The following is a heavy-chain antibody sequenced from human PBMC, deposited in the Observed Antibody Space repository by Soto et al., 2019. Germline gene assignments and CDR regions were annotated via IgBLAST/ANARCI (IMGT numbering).Heavy chain of an antibody. CDR2: IYSGGST. CDR3: ELWEATIPEEYYYYGMYV. D-gene: IGHD1-26*01. J-gene: IGHJ6*02. V-gene: IGHV3-66*01. Sequence: PGGSLRLSCAAFGFTVNSNYMSWVRQAPGKGQEWVSVIYSGGSTYYADSVKGRFTISRDNSKNTLYLQMNSLRAEDTAVYYCELWEATIPEEYYYYGMYVWGQGTTVTVSS. CDR1: GFTVNSNY.